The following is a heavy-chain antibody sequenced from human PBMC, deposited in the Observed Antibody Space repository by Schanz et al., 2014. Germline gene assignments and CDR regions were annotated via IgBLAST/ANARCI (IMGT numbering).Heavy chain of an antibody. CDR2: IWYDGSNE. D-gene: IGHD6-19*01. J-gene: IGHJ6*03. CDR1: GFTFSNHG. V-gene: IGHV3-33*01. Sequence: VQLVESGGGLVQSGGSLRLSCAASGFTFSNHGMHWVRQSPGKGLEWVALIWYDGSNEYYADSVKGRFTISRDNPKKTLYLQMNSLRAEDTAVYYCARDHQWLARYYMDVWGKGTTXTVSS. CDR3: ARDHQWLARYYMDV.